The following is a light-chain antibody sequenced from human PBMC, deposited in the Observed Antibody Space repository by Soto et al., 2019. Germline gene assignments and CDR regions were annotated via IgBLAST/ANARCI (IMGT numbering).Light chain of an antibody. CDR3: QQYGSSRT. Sequence: EIVLTQSPGTLSLSPGERATLSCRASQSVSSNYLAWYQHKPGQAPRLLIYGASSRATGIPDRFSGSGSGTGFTLTISRLEPEDFAVYYCQQYGSSRTFGQGTKVEIK. CDR2: GAS. J-gene: IGKJ1*01. CDR1: QSVSSNY. V-gene: IGKV3-20*01.